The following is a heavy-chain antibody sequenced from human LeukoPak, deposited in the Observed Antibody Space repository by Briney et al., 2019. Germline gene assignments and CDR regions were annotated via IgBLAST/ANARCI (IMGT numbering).Heavy chain of an antibody. D-gene: IGHD6-6*01. J-gene: IGHJ4*02. CDR1: GGTFSSYA. CDR2: IIPIFGTA. V-gene: IGHV1-69*05. Sequence: SVKVSCKASGGTFSSYAISWVRQAPGQGLEWMGRIIPIFGTADYAQKFQGRVTITTDESTSTAYMELSSLRTEDTAVYYCARGTYSSSSVHWGQGTLVTVSS. CDR3: ARGTYSSSSVH.